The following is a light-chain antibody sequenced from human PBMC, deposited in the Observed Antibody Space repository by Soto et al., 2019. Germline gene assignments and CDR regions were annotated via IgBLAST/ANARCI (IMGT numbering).Light chain of an antibody. CDR2: EVN. J-gene: IGLJ2*01. Sequence: QSALTQPASVSGSPGQSITISCTGTSSDIGDYTYVSWYQQHPGKAPKLMIYEVNNRPSGVSSRFSGSKSGNTASLTISGLQTEDEADYYCSSYTSTTTLVVFGGGTKLTVL. V-gene: IGLV2-14*01. CDR3: SSYTSTTTLVV. CDR1: SSDIGDYTY.